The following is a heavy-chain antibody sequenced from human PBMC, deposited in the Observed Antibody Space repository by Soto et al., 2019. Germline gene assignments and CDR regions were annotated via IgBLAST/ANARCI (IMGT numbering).Heavy chain of an antibody. V-gene: IGHV1-46*01. CDR3: ARSLLQGDF. Sequence: QVQLVQSGAEVKKPGASVKVSCKASGYIFLHYYIHWVRQAPGQGLEWMAIINPNGGSTNYAQKFQGRVTVTSDTSTSTVSMELNSLGSDDTAVYFCARSLLQGDFWGQGNLVTVSS. CDR1: GYIFLHYY. D-gene: IGHD2-21*01. CDR2: INPNGGST. J-gene: IGHJ4*02.